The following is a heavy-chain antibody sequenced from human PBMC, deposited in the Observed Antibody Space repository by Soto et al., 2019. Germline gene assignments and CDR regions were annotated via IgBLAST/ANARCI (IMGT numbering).Heavy chain of an antibody. CDR1: GFTFSGSA. V-gene: IGHV3-73*02. Sequence: EVQLVESGGGLVQPGGSLKLSCAASGFTFSGSAMHWVRQASGKGLEWVGRIRSKANSYATAYAASVKGRFTISRDDKKNTTYLQVNSLKIEDTAVYYCTKHALQFCGGDCYLLPYFDLWGRGTLVTVSS. J-gene: IGHJ2*01. CDR3: TKHALQFCGGDCYLLPYFDL. CDR2: IRSKANSYAT. D-gene: IGHD2-21*02.